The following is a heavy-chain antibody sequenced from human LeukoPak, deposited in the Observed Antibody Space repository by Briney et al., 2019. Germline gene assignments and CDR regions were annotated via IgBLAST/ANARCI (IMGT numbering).Heavy chain of an antibody. V-gene: IGHV1-69*13. CDR1: GGTFSSYA. D-gene: IGHD6-19*01. J-gene: IGHJ6*02. CDR2: IIPIFGTA. Sequence: SVKVSCKASGGTFSSYAISWVRQAPGQGLEWMGGIIPIFGTANYAQKFQGRVTITADESTSTAYMELSSLRSEDTAVYYCARDVMGYSSGWYYYYGMDVWGQGTTVTVS. CDR3: ARDVMGYSSGWYYYYGMDV.